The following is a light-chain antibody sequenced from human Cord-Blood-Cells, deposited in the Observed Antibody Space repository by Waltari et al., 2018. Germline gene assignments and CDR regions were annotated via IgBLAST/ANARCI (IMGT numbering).Light chain of an antibody. V-gene: IGKV4-1*01. CDR3: QQYYRTPLT. CDR1: QSVLYSSNNKNY. Sequence: DIVMTQSPDSLAVSLGERATINCKSSQSVLYSSNNKNYLAGYQKKPGQPPTLLIYWASTRESDVPDRFSGSRSGTDFPPTISSLLTQDVAVYYCQQYYRTPLTFGGGTKVEIK. J-gene: IGKJ4*01. CDR2: WAS.